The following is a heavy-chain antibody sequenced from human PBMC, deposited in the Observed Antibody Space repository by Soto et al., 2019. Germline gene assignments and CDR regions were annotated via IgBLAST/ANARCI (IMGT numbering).Heavy chain of an antibody. CDR2: IYHTGST. Sequence: KPSETLSRTCSVSGGSISTVGHYWTWIRQPPGKGLEWIGSIYHTGSTYYSKSLRSRLTMSVDTSKSQFSLRLSSVTAADTAVYYCARATGTLRSRNCDYWGQGSLVTVSS. D-gene: IGHD1-1*01. V-gene: IGHV4-31*03. J-gene: IGHJ4*02. CDR1: GGSISTVGHY. CDR3: ARATGTLRSRNCDY.